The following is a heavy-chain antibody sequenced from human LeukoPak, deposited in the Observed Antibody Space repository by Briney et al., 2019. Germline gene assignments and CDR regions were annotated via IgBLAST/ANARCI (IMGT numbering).Heavy chain of an antibody. CDR3: AKVPPPSFGEPRGVSNWFDP. D-gene: IGHD4-17*01. CDR1: GGSISSYY. Sequence: SETLSLTCTVSGGSISSYYWSWIRQPAGKGLEWIGRIYTSGSTNYNPSLKSRVTMSVDTSKNQFSLKLSSVTAADTAVYYCAKVPPPSFGEPRGVSNWFDPWGQGTLVTVSS. V-gene: IGHV4-4*07. J-gene: IGHJ5*02. CDR2: IYTSGST.